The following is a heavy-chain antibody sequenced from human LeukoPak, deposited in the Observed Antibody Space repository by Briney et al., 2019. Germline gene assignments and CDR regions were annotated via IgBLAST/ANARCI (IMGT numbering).Heavy chain of an antibody. D-gene: IGHD3-16*01. V-gene: IGHV1-18*01. CDR2: ISSNSDNT. Sequence: ASVNVSCKATGYTFTSYGISWVRQAPGQGLEWVGWISSNSDNTNYAQKFQGRVTMTTDTSTSTGYMELRSLRSDDTAVYYCARDWGSIKVITDYWGQGTLVTVSS. CDR3: ARDWGSIKVITDY. J-gene: IGHJ4*02. CDR1: GYTFTSYG.